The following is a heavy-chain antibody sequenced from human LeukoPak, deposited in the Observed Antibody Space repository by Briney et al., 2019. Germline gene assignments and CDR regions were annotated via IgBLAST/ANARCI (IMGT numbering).Heavy chain of an antibody. V-gene: IGHV3-7*03. CDR1: GFPFSNYW. D-gene: IGHD2-2*01. CDR3: ARAGDCSSTSCYVGWFDP. Sequence: PGGSLRLSCAASGFPFSNYWMSWVRQAQGKGLEWVAYITQDGTERYYGDSVRGRFTISRDNAKDLLYLQMNSLRSDDTAVYYCARAGDCSSTSCYVGWFDPWGQGTLVTVSS. J-gene: IGHJ5*02. CDR2: ITQDGTER.